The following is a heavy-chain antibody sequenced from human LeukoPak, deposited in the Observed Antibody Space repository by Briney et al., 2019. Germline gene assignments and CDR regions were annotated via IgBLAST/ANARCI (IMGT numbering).Heavy chain of an antibody. Sequence: PGGSLRLSCAASGFTFSSYAMHWVRQAPGKGLEWVAVISYDGSNKYYADSVKGRFTISRDNSKNTLYLQMNSLRAEDTAVYYYAREIGVVPNYWGQGTLVTVSS. D-gene: IGHD3-3*01. CDR2: ISYDGSNK. J-gene: IGHJ4*02. CDR1: GFTFSSYA. CDR3: AREIGVVPNY. V-gene: IGHV3-30-3*01.